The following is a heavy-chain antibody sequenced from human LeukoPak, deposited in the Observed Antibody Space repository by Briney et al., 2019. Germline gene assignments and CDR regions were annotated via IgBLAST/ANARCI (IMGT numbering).Heavy chain of an antibody. CDR1: GYTFTGYY. V-gene: IGHV1-2*02. D-gene: IGHD1-7*01. CDR3: ARDLELRGVDY. Sequence: EASVKVSCKASGYTFTGYYMHWVRQAPGQGLEWMGWINPNSGGTNYAQKFQGRVTMTRDTSISTAYMKLSRLRSDDTAVYYCARDLELRGVDYWGQGTLVTVSS. CDR2: INPNSGGT. J-gene: IGHJ4*02.